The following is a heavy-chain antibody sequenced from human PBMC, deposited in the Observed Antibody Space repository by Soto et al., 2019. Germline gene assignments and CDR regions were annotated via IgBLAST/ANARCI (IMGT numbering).Heavy chain of an antibody. V-gene: IGHV3-23*01. Sequence: EVQLLGSGGGLVQPGGSLRLSCTASGFTFNSYAMSWVRQAPGKGLEWVSAIIGSGGTTYYADSVKGRFTISRDNSKNTLYLQMNSLRAEDTALYYCAKDGVQAVAPLRWFDPWGQGTLVTVSS. CDR2: IIGSGGTT. J-gene: IGHJ5*02. D-gene: IGHD6-19*01. CDR3: AKDGVQAVAPLRWFDP. CDR1: GFTFNSYA.